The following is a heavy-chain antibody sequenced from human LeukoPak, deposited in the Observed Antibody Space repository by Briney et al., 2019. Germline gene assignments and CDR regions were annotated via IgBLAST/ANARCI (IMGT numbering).Heavy chain of an antibody. Sequence: ASVKVSCKASGGTFSSYAISWVRQAPGQGLEWMGGIIPIFGTANYAQRFQGRVTMTEDTSTDAAYMELSSLRSEDTAVYYCATVPPGYCSSTSCHNWFDPWGQGTLVTVSS. CDR3: ATVPPGYCSSTSCHNWFDP. D-gene: IGHD2-2*01. V-gene: IGHV1-69*06. CDR1: GGTFSSYA. CDR2: IIPIFGTA. J-gene: IGHJ5*02.